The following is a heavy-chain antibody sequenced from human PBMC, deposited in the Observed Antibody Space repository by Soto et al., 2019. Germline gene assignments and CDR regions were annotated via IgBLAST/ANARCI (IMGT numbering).Heavy chain of an antibody. J-gene: IGHJ6*02. V-gene: IGHV1-18*01. CDR2: ISTYNGNT. CDR3: ARDPYHVIMVNAPNLYGMDV. CDR1: GYTFTTYD. D-gene: IGHD2-8*01. Sequence: QVQLVQSGAEVKKPGASVKVSCKASGYTFTTYDISWVRQAPGQGLEWMGRISTYNGNTNYPQSLQDRLTMTPDTSTTPAYMELRSLRSEDTAVYYCARDPYHVIMVNAPNLYGMDVWGQGTTVTVSS.